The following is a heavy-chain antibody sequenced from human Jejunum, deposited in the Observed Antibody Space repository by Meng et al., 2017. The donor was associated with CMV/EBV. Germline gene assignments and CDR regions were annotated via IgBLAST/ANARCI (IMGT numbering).Heavy chain of an antibody. D-gene: IGHD3-22*01. CDR3: ARGDKNGHYLDY. CDR1: DSVSSYSAT. CDR2: TYYRSKWWYN. V-gene: IGHV6-1*01. J-gene: IGHJ4*02. Sequence: DSVSSYSATWNWSRQSPSRGLEWLGRTYYRSKWWYNDNAVSLRGRITINADASKNQFSLQLNSVTPEDTAVYYCARGDKNGHYLDYWGQGALVTVSS.